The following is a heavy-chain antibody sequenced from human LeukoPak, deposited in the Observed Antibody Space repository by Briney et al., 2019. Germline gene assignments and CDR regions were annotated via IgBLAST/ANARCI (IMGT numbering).Heavy chain of an antibody. CDR1: GGTFSSYA. CDR2: IIPILGIA. Sequence: GASVKVSCKASGGTFSSYAIGWVRQAPGQGLEWMGRIIPILGIANYAQKFQGRVTITADKSTSTAYMELSSLRSEDTAVYYCALYSSSSGFDYWGQGTLVTVSS. CDR3: ALYSSSSGFDY. V-gene: IGHV1-69*04. J-gene: IGHJ4*02. D-gene: IGHD6-6*01.